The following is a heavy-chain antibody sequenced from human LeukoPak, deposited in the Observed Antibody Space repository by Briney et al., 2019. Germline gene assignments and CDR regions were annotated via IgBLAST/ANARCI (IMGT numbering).Heavy chain of an antibody. CDR2: IYHSGST. D-gene: IGHD2-2*01. Sequence: PSETLSLTCAVSGGSISSGGYSWSWIRQPPGKGLEWIGYIYHSGSTYYNPSLKSRVTISVDRSKNQFSLKLSSVTAVDTAVYYCASSTKDHDAFDIWGQGTMVTVSS. CDR3: ASSTKDHDAFDI. J-gene: IGHJ3*02. V-gene: IGHV4-30-2*01. CDR1: GGSISSGGYS.